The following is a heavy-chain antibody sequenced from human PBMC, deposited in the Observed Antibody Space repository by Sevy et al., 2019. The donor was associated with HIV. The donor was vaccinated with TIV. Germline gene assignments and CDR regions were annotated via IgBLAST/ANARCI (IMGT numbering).Heavy chain of an antibody. V-gene: IGHV1-69*13. CDR2: IIPIFGTA. CDR3: ARDAHSSGWFFDY. Sequence: ASVKVSCKASGGTFSSYAIIWVRQAPGQGLEWMGGIIPIFGTANYAQKFQGRVTITVDESTSTAYMELSSLRSEDTAVYYCARDAHSSGWFFDYWGQGTLVTVSS. CDR1: GGTFSSYA. J-gene: IGHJ4*02. D-gene: IGHD6-19*01.